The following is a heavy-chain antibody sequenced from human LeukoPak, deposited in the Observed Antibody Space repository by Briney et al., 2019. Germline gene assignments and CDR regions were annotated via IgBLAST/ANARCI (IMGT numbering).Heavy chain of an antibody. V-gene: IGHV1-18*01. CDR3: ARDLWNFYDDSGYNRDFDS. Sequence: ASVKVSCKATSRISWVRQAPGQGLEWMGWIGTYGGDTYYAQKFQGGTTVTTDTSTSTVYMELRNLRSDDTAVYYCARDLWNFYDDSGYNRDFDSWGQGTLVTVSS. J-gene: IGHJ5*01. CDR1: TSR. D-gene: IGHD3-22*01. CDR2: IGTYGGDT.